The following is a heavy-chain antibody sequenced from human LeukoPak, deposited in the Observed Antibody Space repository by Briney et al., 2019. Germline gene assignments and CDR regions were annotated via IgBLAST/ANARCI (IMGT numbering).Heavy chain of an antibody. Sequence: GGSLRLSCAASGFTFGTYAMSWVRRAPGKGLEWVSSISGSGVSTFYADSVKGRFTISRDNSKNTLYLQMHSLRGEDTAMYYCAKTVGVNFFDYWGQGTLVTVSS. D-gene: IGHD1-26*01. CDR3: AKTVGVNFFDY. CDR2: ISGSGVST. CDR1: GFTFGTYA. V-gene: IGHV3-23*01. J-gene: IGHJ4*02.